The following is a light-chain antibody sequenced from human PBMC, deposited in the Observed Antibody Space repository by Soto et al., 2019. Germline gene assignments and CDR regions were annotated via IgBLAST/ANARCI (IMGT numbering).Light chain of an antibody. CDR2: LGS. CDR1: HSLLHSNGYNY. Sequence: DIVVTQAPLSLPVTPGEPASISCRSSHSLLHSNGYNYFDWYLQKPGQSPXLLIYLGSNRASGVPDRLSGSGSGTDFTLKISRVDAEDVGVYYCMQPLQSWTFGQGTKVDIK. CDR3: MQPLQSWT. J-gene: IGKJ1*01. V-gene: IGKV2-28*01.